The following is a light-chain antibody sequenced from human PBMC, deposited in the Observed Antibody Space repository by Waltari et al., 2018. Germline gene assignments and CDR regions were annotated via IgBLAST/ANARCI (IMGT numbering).Light chain of an antibody. J-gene: IGLJ3*02. CDR2: DVS. CDR3: NSYAGSSSWV. V-gene: IGLV2-14*01. Sequence: QSALTQPASVSGSPGQSITLSCTGTSSDIGFYNYVSWYQQHPGKSPKLMIFDVSERPSGVSNRFSGSKSVNTASLTISGLQAEDEADYYCNSYAGSSSWVFGGGTKLTVL. CDR1: SSDIGFYNY.